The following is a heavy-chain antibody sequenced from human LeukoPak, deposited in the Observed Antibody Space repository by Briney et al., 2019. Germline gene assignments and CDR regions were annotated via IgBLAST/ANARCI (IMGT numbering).Heavy chain of an antibody. CDR1: GGSISSYY. J-gene: IGHJ4*02. V-gene: IGHV4-59*01. CDR3: ARVMVRGVLEY. CDR2: IHYSGST. Sequence: SETLSLTCTVSGGSISSYYWSWIRQPPGKGLEWIGYIHYSGSTNYNPSLKSRVTISVDTSKNQFSLKLSSVTAADTAVYYCARVMVRGVLEYWGQGTLVTVSS. D-gene: IGHD3-10*01.